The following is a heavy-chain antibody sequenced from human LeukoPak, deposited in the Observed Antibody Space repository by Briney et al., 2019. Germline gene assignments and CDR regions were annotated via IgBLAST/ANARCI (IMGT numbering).Heavy chain of an antibody. Sequence: GGSLRLSCAASGFTFSSYGMHWVRQAPGKGLEWVSAISGSGGSTYYADSVKGRFTISRDNSKNTLYLQMNSLRAEDTAVYYCAKAATGVLWFGEFEFDYWGQGTLVTVSS. V-gene: IGHV3-23*01. CDR1: GFTFSSYG. CDR3: AKAATGVLWFGEFEFDY. CDR2: ISGSGGST. J-gene: IGHJ4*02. D-gene: IGHD3-10*01.